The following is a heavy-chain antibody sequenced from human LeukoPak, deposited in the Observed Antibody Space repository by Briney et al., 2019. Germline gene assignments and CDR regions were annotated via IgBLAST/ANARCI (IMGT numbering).Heavy chain of an antibody. CDR3: AKGRSSSGYTGAKVDY. D-gene: IGHD3-22*01. Sequence: GGSLRLSCAASGFTFSSYAMSWVRQAPGKGLEWVSAISGSGGSTYYADSVKGRFTISRDNSKNTLYLQMNSLRAEDTAVYYCAKGRSSSGYTGAKVDYWGQGTLVTVSS. J-gene: IGHJ4*02. CDR2: ISGSGGST. CDR1: GFTFSSYA. V-gene: IGHV3-23*01.